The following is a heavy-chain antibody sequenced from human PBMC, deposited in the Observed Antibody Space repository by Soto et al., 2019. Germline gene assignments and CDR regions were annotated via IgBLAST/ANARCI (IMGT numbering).Heavy chain of an antibody. Sequence: QVQLVQSGAEVKKPGASVKVSCKASGYTFTSYGISWVRQAPGQGLEWMGWISAYNGNTNYAQKLQGRVTMTTDTSTRTAYMELRSLRSDDTAVYYCAREYYYDSSGYYYADFDYWGQGTLVTVSS. V-gene: IGHV1-18*04. D-gene: IGHD3-22*01. CDR3: AREYYYDSSGYYYADFDY. CDR2: ISAYNGNT. J-gene: IGHJ4*02. CDR1: GYTFTSYG.